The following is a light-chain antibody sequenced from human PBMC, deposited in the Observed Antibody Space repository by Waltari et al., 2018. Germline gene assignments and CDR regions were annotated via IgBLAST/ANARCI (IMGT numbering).Light chain of an antibody. V-gene: IGKV3-20*01. J-gene: IGKJ1*01. CDR1: QSVSKD. CDR3: QNHERLPAK. CDR2: AAT. Sequence: ELVLTHSPGTLSLSPGERATLSCRASQSVSKDLALYQQRPGPAPRLLICAATTRATGIPHRFSGSGSGTDFSRTISRLGLEDVAVYYCQNHERLPAKFGQGTKVEIK.